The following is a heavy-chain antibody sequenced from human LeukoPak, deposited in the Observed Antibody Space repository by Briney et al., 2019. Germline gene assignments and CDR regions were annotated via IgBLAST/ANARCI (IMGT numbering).Heavy chain of an antibody. Sequence: SQTLSLTCTVSGGSISSGAYYWSWIRQPPGKGLEWIGYIHYSGSTYYNPTLKSRVTISVDTSNNQFSLKLSSVTAADTAVYYCARDLPALVPVYWGQGTLVTVSS. V-gene: IGHV4-30-4*01. CDR1: GGSISSGAYY. CDR3: ARDLPALVPVY. J-gene: IGHJ4*02. D-gene: IGHD5-18*01. CDR2: IHYSGST.